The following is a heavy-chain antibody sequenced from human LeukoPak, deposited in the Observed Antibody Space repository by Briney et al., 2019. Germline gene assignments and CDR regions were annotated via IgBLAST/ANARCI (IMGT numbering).Heavy chain of an antibody. CDR3: ARDWRVDTAMVNPWFDP. J-gene: IGHJ5*02. D-gene: IGHD5-18*01. CDR1: GGSISSSSYY. CDR2: IYYSGST. V-gene: IGHV4-39*07. Sequence: PSETLSLTCTVSGGSISSSSYYWGWIRQPPGKGLEWIGSIYYSGSTYYNPSLKSRVTISVDTSKNQFSLKLSSVTAADTAVYYCARDWRVDTAMVNPWFDPWGQGTLVTVSS.